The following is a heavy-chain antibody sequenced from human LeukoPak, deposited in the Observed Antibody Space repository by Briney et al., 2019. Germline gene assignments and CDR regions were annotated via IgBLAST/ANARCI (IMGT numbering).Heavy chain of an antibody. CDR3: ARPSDYDYGGNSPPDY. D-gene: IGHD4-23*01. CDR1: GYSFTSYW. CDR2: IYPGDSDT. Sequence: GESLKISCKGSGYSFTSYWIGWVRQMPGKGLEWMGIIYPGDSDTRYSPSFQGQVTISADKSISTAYLQWSSLKASDTAMYYCARPSDYDYGGNSPPDYWGQGTLVTVSS. V-gene: IGHV5-51*01. J-gene: IGHJ4*02.